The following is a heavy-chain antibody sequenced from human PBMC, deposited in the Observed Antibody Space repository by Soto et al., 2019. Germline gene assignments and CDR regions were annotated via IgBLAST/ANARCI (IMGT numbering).Heavy chain of an antibody. Sequence: QLQLQESGSGLVKPSQTLSLTCSVSGGSITRGASSWSWVRQPPGKGLEWIAYISHSGSTYYNPSLKGPVPIPVDRSKNQFSLKLTSVTAADTAVYYCVRESAPSGPNYFDTWGPGTLVTVSS. CDR1: GGSITRGASS. D-gene: IGHD6-13*01. CDR3: VRESAPSGPNYFDT. V-gene: IGHV4-30-2*01. J-gene: IGHJ5*02. CDR2: ISHSGST.